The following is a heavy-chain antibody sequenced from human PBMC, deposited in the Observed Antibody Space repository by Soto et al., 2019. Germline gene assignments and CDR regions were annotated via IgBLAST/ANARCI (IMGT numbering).Heavy chain of an antibody. CDR1: GGSFSGYY. D-gene: IGHD6-13*01. CDR3: AREGSHYYYYYYMDV. Sequence: PSETLSLTCAVYGGSFSGYYWSWIRQPPGKGLEWIGEINHSGSTNYNPSLKSRVTISVDTSKNQFSLKLSSVTAADTAVYYCAREGSHYYYYYYMDVWGKGTTVTVSS. V-gene: IGHV4-34*01. J-gene: IGHJ6*03. CDR2: INHSGST.